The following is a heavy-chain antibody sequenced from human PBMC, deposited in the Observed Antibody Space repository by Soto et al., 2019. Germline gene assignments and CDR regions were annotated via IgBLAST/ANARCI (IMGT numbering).Heavy chain of an antibody. V-gene: IGHV3-30-3*01. CDR3: ARNGDN. CDR1: GFMFNTYA. J-gene: IGHJ4*02. CDR2: ISYDASTK. Sequence: QVQLVESGGGVVQPGGSLRLSCAASGFMFNTYAMHWVRQAPGKGPEWVAVISYDASTKYYADSVKGRFTISRDNSNNALYLQMNSLRAEDTAVYYCARNGDNWGQGTLVTVSS.